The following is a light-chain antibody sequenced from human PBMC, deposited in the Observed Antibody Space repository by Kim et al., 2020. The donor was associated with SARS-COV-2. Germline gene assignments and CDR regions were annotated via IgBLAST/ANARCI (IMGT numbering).Light chain of an antibody. J-gene: IGKJ4*01. V-gene: IGKV3D-15*01. Sequence: EIVMTQSPATLSVSPGERATLSCRASQSLTRKVAWFQQKPGQAPRLLIYAGNSRTTGIPVRFSGSGSGTDFTLTISSLQSEDAAVYYCQQYENWPLTFGGGTKVDIK. CDR3: QQYENWPLT. CDR1: QSLTRK. CDR2: AGN.